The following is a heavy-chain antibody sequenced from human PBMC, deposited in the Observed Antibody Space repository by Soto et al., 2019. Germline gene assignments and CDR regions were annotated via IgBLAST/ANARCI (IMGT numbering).Heavy chain of an antibody. Sequence: GGSLRLSCAASGFTFSNAWMSWVRQAPGKGLEWVGRIKSKTDGGTTDYAATVKGRFTISRDDSKNTLYLQMNSLKTEDTAVYYCTTTYQLLSNYYYYMDVWGKGTTVTVSS. J-gene: IGHJ6*03. D-gene: IGHD2-2*01. CDR1: GFTFSNAW. CDR2: IKSKTDGGTT. V-gene: IGHV3-15*01. CDR3: TTTYQLLSNYYYYMDV.